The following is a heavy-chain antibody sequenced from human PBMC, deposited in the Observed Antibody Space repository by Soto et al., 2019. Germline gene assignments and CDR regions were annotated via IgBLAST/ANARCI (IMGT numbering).Heavy chain of an antibody. CDR3: ARDPVEVPAATFSSGIGWLDP. Sequence: EVQLVESGGGLVQPGGSLRLSCAASGFTFSSYSMNWVRQAPGKGLEWVSYISSSSSTIYYADSVKGRFTISRDNAKNSLYLQMNSLRAEDTAVYYCARDPVEVPAATFSSGIGWLDPWGQGTLVTVSS. CDR2: ISSSSSTI. D-gene: IGHD2-2*01. CDR1: GFTFSSYS. J-gene: IGHJ5*02. V-gene: IGHV3-48*01.